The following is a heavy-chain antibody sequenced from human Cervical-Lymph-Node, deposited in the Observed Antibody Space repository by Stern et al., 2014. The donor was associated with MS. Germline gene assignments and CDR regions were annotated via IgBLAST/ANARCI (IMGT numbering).Heavy chain of an antibody. D-gene: IGHD4-17*01. V-gene: IGHV7-4-1*02. CDR3: AKGSYGDYP. J-gene: IGHJ5*02. Sequence: QMQLVQSGSELKQPGASVMISCKTSGYIFTNYAMNWVRQAPGQGLEWMGWINTNTGSPPYAQGFTGRFVVSLDTSVTTAYLQISNLKAEDTAVYYCAKGSYGDYPWGQGTLVTVSS. CDR2: INTNTGSP. CDR1: GYIFTNYA.